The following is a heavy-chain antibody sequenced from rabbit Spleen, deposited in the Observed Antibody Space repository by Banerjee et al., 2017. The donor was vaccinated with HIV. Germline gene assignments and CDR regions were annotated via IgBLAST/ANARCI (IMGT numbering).Heavy chain of an antibody. CDR2: IYTNSDIT. D-gene: IGHD8-1*01. CDR1: GFDLSNDYD. CDR3: ARDGAGGSYFAL. V-gene: IGHV1S40*01. Sequence: QSLEESGGGLVKPGASLTLTCTASGFDLSNDYDMCWVRQAPGKGLEWIACIYTNSDITHYASWAKGRFTISKTSSTTVSLQMTSLTAADTATYFCARDGAGGSYFALWGQGTLVTVS. J-gene: IGHJ4*01.